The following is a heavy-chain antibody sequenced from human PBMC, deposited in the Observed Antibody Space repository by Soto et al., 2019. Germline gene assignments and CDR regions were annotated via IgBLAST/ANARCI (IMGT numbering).Heavy chain of an antibody. V-gene: IGHV4-39*01. J-gene: IGHJ4*02. CDR1: GGSISSSSYY. Sequence: QLQLQESGPGLVKPSETLFLTCTVSGGSISSSSYYWGWIRQPPGKGLEWIGNIYYSGNTYYNSSLKSRLTISVDTPKNQFSLKLSSVTAADTAVYYCATVYCSTTSCYGDSWGQGTLVTVSS. CDR3: ATVYCSTTSCYGDS. CDR2: IYYSGNT. D-gene: IGHD2-2*01.